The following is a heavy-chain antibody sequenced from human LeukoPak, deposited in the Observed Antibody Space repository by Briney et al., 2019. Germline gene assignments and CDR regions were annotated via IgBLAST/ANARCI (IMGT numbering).Heavy chain of an antibody. CDR3: AKDRKPYSSGTWDS. V-gene: IGHV3-21*01. J-gene: IGHJ1*01. CDR1: GFTFSSHW. Sequence: PGGSLRLSCAASGFTFSSHWMDWVRQAPGKGLEWVSSISSSTTYIYYADSVKGRFTISRDNAKNSLYLQMNSLRAEDTAVYYCAKDRKPYSSGTWDSWGQGALVIVSS. D-gene: IGHD3-22*01. CDR2: ISSSTTYI.